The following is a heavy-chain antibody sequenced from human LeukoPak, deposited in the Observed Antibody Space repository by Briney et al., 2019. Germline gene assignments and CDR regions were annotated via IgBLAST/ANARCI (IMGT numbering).Heavy chain of an antibody. J-gene: IGHJ4*02. CDR3: ARDRLDYYGSGSFYLDY. CDR1: GFTFNSYG. V-gene: IGHV3-33*01. D-gene: IGHD3-10*01. Sequence: GRSLRLSCAASGFTFNSYGIHWVRQAPGKGLEWVAVIWYDGSDKYYADSVKGRFTISRDNSKNTLYLQMNTLRAEDTAVYYCARDRLDYYGSGSFYLDYWGRGTLVTVSS. CDR2: IWYDGSDK.